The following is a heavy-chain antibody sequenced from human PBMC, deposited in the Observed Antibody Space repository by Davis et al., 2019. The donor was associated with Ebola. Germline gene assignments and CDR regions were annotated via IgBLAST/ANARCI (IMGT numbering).Heavy chain of an antibody. CDR1: GYTFTSYY. CDR2: INPSGGST. Sequence: AASVKVSCKASGYTFTSYYMHWVRQAPGQGLEWMGIINPSGGSTSYAQKVQGRVTMTRDTSTSTVYMELSSLRSEDTAVYYCAIVYGSGSYFYYYYGMDVWGQGTTVTVSS. V-gene: IGHV1-46*01. D-gene: IGHD3-10*01. J-gene: IGHJ6*02. CDR3: AIVYGSGSYFYYYYGMDV.